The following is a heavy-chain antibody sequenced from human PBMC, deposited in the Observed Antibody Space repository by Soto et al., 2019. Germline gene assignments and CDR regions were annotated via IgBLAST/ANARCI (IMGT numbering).Heavy chain of an antibody. CDR3: ARGGMEYNFGFLKAYDI. CDR1: GGSISSGTYY. J-gene: IGHJ3*02. CDR2: INDSGST. Sequence: SETLSLTCTVSGGSISSGTYYWNWIRQHPGEGLEWIGEINDSGSTNYNPSLKSRLTISVDTSKNQFSLNLNSVTAADTAVYYCARGGMEYNFGFLKAYDIWGQGTTVTVSS. D-gene: IGHD5-18*01. V-gene: IGHV4-39*07.